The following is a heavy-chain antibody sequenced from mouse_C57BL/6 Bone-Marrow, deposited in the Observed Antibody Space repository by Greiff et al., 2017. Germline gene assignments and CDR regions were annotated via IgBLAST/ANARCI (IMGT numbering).Heavy chain of an antibody. J-gene: IGHJ1*03. D-gene: IGHD1-1*01. V-gene: IGHV5-15*01. CDR3: ARLVYYYGSSYWYFDV. Sequence: EVKLMASRGGLVQPGGSLKLSCAASGFTFSDYGMAWVRQAPRKGPEWVAFISNLAYSIYYADTVTGRFTISRENAKNTLYLEMSSLRSEDTAMYYCARLVYYYGSSYWYFDVWGTGTTVTVSS. CDR2: ISNLAYSI. CDR1: GFTFSDYG.